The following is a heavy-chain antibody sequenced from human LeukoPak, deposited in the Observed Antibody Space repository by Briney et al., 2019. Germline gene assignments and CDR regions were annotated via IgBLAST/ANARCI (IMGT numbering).Heavy chain of an antibody. CDR3: ARDGGYSYGLGAFDI. J-gene: IGHJ3*02. D-gene: IGHD5-18*01. V-gene: IGHV4-39*07. CDR1: GGSISSSSYY. CDR2: IYYSGST. Sequence: SETLSLTCTVSGGSISSSSYYWGWIRQPPGKGLEWIGSIYYSGSTYYNPSPKSRVTISVDTSKNQFSLKLSSVTAADTAVYYCARDGGYSYGLGAFDIWGQGTMVTVSS.